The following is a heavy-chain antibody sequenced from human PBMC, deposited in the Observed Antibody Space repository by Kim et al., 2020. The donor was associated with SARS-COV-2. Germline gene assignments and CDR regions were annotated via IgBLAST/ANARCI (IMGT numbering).Heavy chain of an antibody. Sequence: GGSLRLSCATSGFTFSAYYMNWVRQAPGKGLEWLSFITKSSTTIYYADSVEGRFTISRDNAKNSLFLQMNSLRDEDTALYYCVRDRMGGDFDMWGQGTMVTVSS. V-gene: IGHV3-48*02. J-gene: IGHJ3*02. D-gene: IGHD3-16*01. CDR3: VRDRMGGDFDM. CDR2: ITKSSTTI. CDR1: GFTFSAYY.